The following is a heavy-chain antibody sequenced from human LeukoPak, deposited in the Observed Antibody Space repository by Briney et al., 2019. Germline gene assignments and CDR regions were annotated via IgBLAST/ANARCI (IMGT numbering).Heavy chain of an antibody. J-gene: IGHJ3*02. CDR3: ARVYYYDSSNAFDI. CDR1: GFTFSSYS. V-gene: IGHV3-48*04. CDR2: ISSSSSTI. D-gene: IGHD3-22*01. Sequence: GGSLRLSCAASGFTFSSYSMNWVRQAPGKGLEWVSYISSSSSTIYYADSVKGRFTISRDNAKNSLYLQMNSLRAEDTAVYYCARVYYYDSSNAFDIWGQGTMVTVSS.